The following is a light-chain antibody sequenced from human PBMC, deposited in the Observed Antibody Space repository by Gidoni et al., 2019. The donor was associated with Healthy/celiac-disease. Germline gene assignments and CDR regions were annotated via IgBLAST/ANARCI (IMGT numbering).Light chain of an antibody. V-gene: IGLV1-47*01. CDR2: RNN. J-gene: IGLJ3*02. Sequence: QAVMTQPPSASGTPGQRVTSSCSGSSSNIGSNYVYWSQQLPGTAPKLLIYRNNQRPSGVPVRFSGSTSGTSASLAISGLRSEDESDYYCAAWDDSLSVPVFGGGTKLTVL. CDR1: SSNIGSNY. CDR3: AAWDDSLSVPV.